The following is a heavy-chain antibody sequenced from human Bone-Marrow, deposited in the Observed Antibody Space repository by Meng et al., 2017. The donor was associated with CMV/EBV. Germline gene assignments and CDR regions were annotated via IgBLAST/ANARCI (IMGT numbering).Heavy chain of an antibody. CDR3: AKDHWNSPDWFDP. CDR1: GSLFSTYA. Sequence: GESLKISCAASGSLFSTYALSWVRQAPGKGLEYVSGIAGSGAFTYYTDSVKGRFTISRDNSKNRLYLEMNSLRPEDTAVYYCAKDHWNSPDWFDPWGQGTLVTVSS. J-gene: IGHJ5*02. CDR2: IAGSGAFT. D-gene: IGHD1-7*01. V-gene: IGHV3-23*01.